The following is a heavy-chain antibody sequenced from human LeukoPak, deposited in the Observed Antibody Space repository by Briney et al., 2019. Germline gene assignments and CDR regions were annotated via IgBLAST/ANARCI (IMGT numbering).Heavy chain of an antibody. V-gene: IGHV1-46*03. CDR3: ARHSSGWYFDY. Sequence: ASVKVSCKASGYTFTSYYMHWVRQAPGQGLEWVGIINPSGGSTSYAQKFQGRVTMTRDTSTSTVYMELSSLRSEDTAVYYCARHSSGWYFDYWGQGTLVTVSS. CDR1: GYTFTSYY. J-gene: IGHJ4*02. CDR2: INPSGGST. D-gene: IGHD6-19*01.